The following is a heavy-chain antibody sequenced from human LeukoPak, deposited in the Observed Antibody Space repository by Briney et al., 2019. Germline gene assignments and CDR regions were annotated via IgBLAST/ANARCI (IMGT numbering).Heavy chain of an antibody. CDR3: TSYCGSSSCFTY. V-gene: IGHV3-23*01. CDR1: GLTFSSYA. J-gene: IGHJ4*02. D-gene: IGHD2-2*02. CDR2: ISGSGGRT. Sequence: GGSLRLSCAASGLTFSSYAMSWVRQAPGKGLEWVSGISGSGGRTYYADSVKGRFTISRDNSKNTLYLQMNSLRAEDTAVYYCTSYCGSSSCFTYWGQGTLVTVSS.